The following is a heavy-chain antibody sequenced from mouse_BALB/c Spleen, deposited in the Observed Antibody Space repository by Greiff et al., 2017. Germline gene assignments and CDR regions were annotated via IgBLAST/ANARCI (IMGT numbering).Heavy chain of an antibody. J-gene: IGHJ3*01. Sequence: VQLQQSGAELARPGASVKLSCKASGYTFTSYWMQWVKQRPGQGLEWIGAIYPGDGDTRYTQKFKGKATLTADKSSSTAYMQLSSLASEDSAVYYCAWYPWFADWGQGTLVTVSA. CDR1: GYTFTSYW. D-gene: IGHD1-1*02. CDR3: AWYPWFAD. CDR2: IYPGDGDT. V-gene: IGHV1-87*01.